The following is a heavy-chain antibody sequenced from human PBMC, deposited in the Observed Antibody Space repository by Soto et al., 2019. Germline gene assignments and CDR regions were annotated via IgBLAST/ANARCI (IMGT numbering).Heavy chain of an antibody. V-gene: IGHV3-33*01. Sequence: WGSLRLSCAVSGFAFIDYGIVFFRQSPWKWLEWVAVIWYDGSKKYHADSVQGRFTISRDNSKNSLYLQMNSLRAEDTAVYYCARRRGPDYDSSGYYFDHWGQGTLVTVSS. CDR2: IWYDGSKK. J-gene: IGHJ4*02. D-gene: IGHD3-22*01. CDR3: ARRRGPDYDSSGYYFDH. CDR1: GFAFIDYG.